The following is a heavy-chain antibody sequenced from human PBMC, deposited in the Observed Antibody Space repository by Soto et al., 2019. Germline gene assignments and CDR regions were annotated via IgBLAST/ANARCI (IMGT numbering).Heavy chain of an antibody. D-gene: IGHD2-21*02. CDR2: VYYTGST. CDR1: GASIRSTDYY. V-gene: IGHV4-30-4*01. J-gene: IGHJ5*02. CDR3: VRTARQGAVAPHWFDR. Sequence: PSETLSLTCTVSGASIRSTDYYGRWVRQAPGKGLNWIGYVYYTGSTYYNPSLMSRLTISVDTSKNHFSLKLTSVTTAETAVYYCVRTARQGAVAPHWFDRWGQGTQVTVSS.